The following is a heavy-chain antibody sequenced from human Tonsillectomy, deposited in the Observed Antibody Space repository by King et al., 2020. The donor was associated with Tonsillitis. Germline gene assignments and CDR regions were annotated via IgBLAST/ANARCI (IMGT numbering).Heavy chain of an antibody. Sequence: VQLVESGGGWVQPGGSLRLSCAASGFTFSSYAMSWVRQAPGKGLEWVSAIRGSGVSPFYADSVKGRFTISRDNSKNTLYLQMNSLRAEDTAVYYCAKGYLGMVTPDYWGQGTLVTVSS. D-gene: IGHD5-18*01. CDR3: AKGYLGMVTPDY. CDR1: GFTFSSYA. V-gene: IGHV3-23*04. J-gene: IGHJ4*02. CDR2: IRGSGVSP.